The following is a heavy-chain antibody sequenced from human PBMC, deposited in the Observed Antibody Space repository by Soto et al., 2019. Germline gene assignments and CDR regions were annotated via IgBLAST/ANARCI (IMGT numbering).Heavy chain of an antibody. J-gene: IGHJ4*02. D-gene: IGHD3-10*01. Sequence: LILSFSASGFTVSDYYISWIRQAPGKGLEWLSYISSSSSYIYYADSVKGRFTISRDNAKNSLYLQMNSLRAEDTAVYYCARDQQLASGGFDYWGQGTLVTVSS. CDR2: ISSSSSYI. CDR1: GFTVSDYY. V-gene: IGHV3-11*06. CDR3: ARDQQLASGGFDY.